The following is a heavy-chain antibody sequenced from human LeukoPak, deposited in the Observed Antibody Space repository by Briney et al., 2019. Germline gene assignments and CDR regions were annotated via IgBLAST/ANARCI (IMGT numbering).Heavy chain of an antibody. Sequence: SETLSLNCTVSGGSISNLDYYWTWIRQPAGKRLEWIGRIYTSGGTNYNPSLKSRVTMSVDKSKNQISLNLASLTAADTALYYSADRGSSSGTFDVWGPGTFVTVSS. CDR2: IYTSGGT. J-gene: IGHJ3*01. CDR1: GGSISNLDYY. CDR3: ADRGSSSGTFDV. D-gene: IGHD2-2*01. V-gene: IGHV4-61*02.